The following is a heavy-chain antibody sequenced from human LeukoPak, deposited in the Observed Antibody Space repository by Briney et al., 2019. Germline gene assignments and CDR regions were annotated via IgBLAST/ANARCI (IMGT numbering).Heavy chain of an antibody. V-gene: IGHV3-33*01. D-gene: IGHD3-22*01. Sequence: GGSLRLSCAASGFTFSSYGMHWVRQAPGKGLEWVAVIWYDGSNKYYADSVKGRFTISRDNSKNTLYLQMNSLRAEDTAVYYCARYYYDSSGYYNWFDPWGRGTLVTVSS. J-gene: IGHJ5*02. CDR2: IWYDGSNK. CDR1: GFTFSSYG. CDR3: ARYYYDSSGYYNWFDP.